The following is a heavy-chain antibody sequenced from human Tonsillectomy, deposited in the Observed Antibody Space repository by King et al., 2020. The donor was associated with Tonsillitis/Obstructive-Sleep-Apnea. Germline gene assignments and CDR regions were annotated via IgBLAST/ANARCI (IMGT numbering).Heavy chain of an antibody. CDR1: GFTFSSYA. CDR2: ISGSGGSA. Sequence: VQLVESGGGLVQPGGSLRLSCAASGFTFSSYAMSWVRQAPGKGLEWVSAISGSGGSAYYADSVKGRFTISRDNSKNTLYLQMNSLRAEETAVYYCASAEGYCSDVSCSRAFDIWGQGTIVTVSS. CDR3: ASAEGYCSDVSCSRAFDI. J-gene: IGHJ3*02. V-gene: IGHV3-23*04. D-gene: IGHD2-15*01.